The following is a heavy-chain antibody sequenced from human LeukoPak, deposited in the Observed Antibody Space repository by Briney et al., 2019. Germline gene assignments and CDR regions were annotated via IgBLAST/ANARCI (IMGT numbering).Heavy chain of an antibody. D-gene: IGHD3-22*01. V-gene: IGHV3-33*08. CDR3: ARDDYYDSSGYSSGFDY. J-gene: IGHJ4*02. CDR1: GFLFDDAW. CDR2: IWYDGSNK. Sequence: GGSLRLSCEGFGFLFDDAWMGWVRQAPGKGLEWVAVIWYDGSNKYYADSVKGRFTISRDNSKNTLYLQMNSLRAEDTAVYYCARDDYYDSSGYSSGFDYWGQGTLVTVSS.